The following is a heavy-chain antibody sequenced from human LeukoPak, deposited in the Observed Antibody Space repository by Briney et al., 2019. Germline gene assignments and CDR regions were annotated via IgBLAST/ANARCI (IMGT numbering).Heavy chain of an antibody. D-gene: IGHD3-10*01. Sequence: PGGSLTLSCTASGFTFSTYAMSWLRQAPGKGLEWVSGLSSSGGSTNYADSEKGRFTISRDNSKNTLYLQMLSLRAEDTAVYYCAKELKHYFGSGTYYIPYYGMDVWGQGTTVTVSS. J-gene: IGHJ6*02. CDR3: AKELKHYFGSGTYYIPYYGMDV. CDR1: GFTFSTYA. CDR2: LSSSGGST. V-gene: IGHV3-23*01.